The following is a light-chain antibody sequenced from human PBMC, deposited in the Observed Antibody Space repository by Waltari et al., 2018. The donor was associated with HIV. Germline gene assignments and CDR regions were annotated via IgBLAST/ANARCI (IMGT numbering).Light chain of an antibody. V-gene: IGKV3-15*01. J-gene: IGKJ3*01. Sequence: EIVMTQSPATLAVSPGERATLSCRASQSVSSNLAWYQQKPGQTPRLLIYSASTRAIGIPARFSGSGSGTEVTLTISSLQSEDCAVYYCQHYNTWPLRSTFGPGTRV. CDR1: QSVSSN. CDR3: QHYNTWPLRST. CDR2: SAS.